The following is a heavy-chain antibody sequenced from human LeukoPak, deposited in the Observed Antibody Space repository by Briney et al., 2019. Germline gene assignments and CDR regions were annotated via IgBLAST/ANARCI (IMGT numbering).Heavy chain of an antibody. CDR3: ARDEGYSGYDRAFDI. J-gene: IGHJ3*02. CDR1: GYTFTSYG. CDR2: ISAYNGNT. D-gene: IGHD5-12*01. Sequence: ASVKVSCKASGYTFTSYGISWVRQAPRQGVEWMGWISAYNGNTNYAQKLQGRVTMTTDPSTSTAYVELRSLRSGDTAVYYCARDEGYSGYDRAFDIWGQGTMVTVSS. V-gene: IGHV1-18*01.